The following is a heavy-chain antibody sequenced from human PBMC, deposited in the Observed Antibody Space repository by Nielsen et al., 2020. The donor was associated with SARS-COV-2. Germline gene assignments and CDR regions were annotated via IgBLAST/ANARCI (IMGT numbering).Heavy chain of an antibody. D-gene: IGHD4-11*01. CDR2: ISSSSTYI. J-gene: IGHJ2*01. Sequence: GESLKISCAAAGFTFSSYSMNWVRQAPGKGLEWVSSISSSSTYIYYADSVKGRFTISSDNAKNSLYLQMNSLRAEDTAVYYCARADYPSYWYFDLWGRGTLVTVSS. CDR1: GFTFSSYS. CDR3: ARADYPSYWYFDL. V-gene: IGHV3-21*01.